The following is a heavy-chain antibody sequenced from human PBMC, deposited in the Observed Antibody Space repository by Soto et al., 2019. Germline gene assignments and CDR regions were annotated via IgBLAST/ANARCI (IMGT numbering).Heavy chain of an antibody. CDR1: GFTFSSYS. Sequence: PGGSLRLSCEVSGFTFSSYSMAWVRQAPGKGLEWVSSISSKSTYKYYADSVEGRFNISRDNARNSLYLLMDSLRAEETAVYYCVRKDFDSSSYEFESWGKGNRFNVSS. D-gene: IGHD3-22*01. V-gene: IGHV3-21*01. J-gene: IGHJ4*02. CDR2: ISSKSTYK. CDR3: VRKDFDSSSYEFES.